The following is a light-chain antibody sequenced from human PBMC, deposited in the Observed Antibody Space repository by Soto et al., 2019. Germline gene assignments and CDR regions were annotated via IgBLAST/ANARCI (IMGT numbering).Light chain of an antibody. J-gene: IGLJ1*01. Sequence: QAVVTQEPSLTVSPVETVTLTCGSSTGAVTNGHYPYWFQQKPGQAPRTLIYDTTNRHSWTPARFSGSLLGGKAALTLSGAQPEDEAEYYCLLSYNGPYVFGTGTKVTVL. CDR1: TGAVTNGHY. CDR2: DTT. V-gene: IGLV7-46*01. CDR3: LLSYNGPYV.